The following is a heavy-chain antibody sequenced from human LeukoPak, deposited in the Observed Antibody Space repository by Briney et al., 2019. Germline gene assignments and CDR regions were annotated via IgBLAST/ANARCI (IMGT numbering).Heavy chain of an antibody. V-gene: IGHV4-30-2*01. CDR2: INHSGST. D-gene: IGHD1-1*01. CDR1: GGSISSGGYY. Sequence: PSQTLSLTCTVSGGSISSGGYYWSWIRQPPGKGLEWIGEINHSGSTNYNPSLKSRVTISVDTSKNQFSLKLSSVTAADTAVYYCARRKLERGEIDYWGQGTLVTVSS. J-gene: IGHJ4*02. CDR3: ARRKLERGEIDY.